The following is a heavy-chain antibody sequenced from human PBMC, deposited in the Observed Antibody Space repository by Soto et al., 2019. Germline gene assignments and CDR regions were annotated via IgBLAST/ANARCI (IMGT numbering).Heavy chain of an antibody. J-gene: IGHJ6*03. V-gene: IGHV3-53*04. CDR2: IYSGGST. Sequence: GGSLRLSCAASGFTVSSNYMSWVRQAPGKGLEWVSVIYSGGSTNYADSVKGRFTISRHNSKNTLYLQMNSLRAEEPAVSYGARVRAHFDWLFPTVDYMDVWGKGTTVTVSS. D-gene: IGHD3-9*01. CDR1: GFTVSSNY. CDR3: ARVRAHFDWLFPTVDYMDV.